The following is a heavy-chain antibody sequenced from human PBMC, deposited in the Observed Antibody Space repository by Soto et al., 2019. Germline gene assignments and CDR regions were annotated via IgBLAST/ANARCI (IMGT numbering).Heavy chain of an antibody. D-gene: IGHD3-9*01. Sequence: QVQLQQSGPGLVKPSQTLSLTCAISGDSVSSNSAAWNWIRQSPSRGLEWLGRTYYRSKWYNDYAVSVKSRITINPDTSKNQFSLQLNSVTPEDTAVYYCATAPRDILTGYPRRYFDYWGQGTLVTVSS. CDR3: ATAPRDILTGYPRRYFDY. J-gene: IGHJ4*02. CDR1: GDSVSSNSAA. V-gene: IGHV6-1*01. CDR2: TYYRSKWYN.